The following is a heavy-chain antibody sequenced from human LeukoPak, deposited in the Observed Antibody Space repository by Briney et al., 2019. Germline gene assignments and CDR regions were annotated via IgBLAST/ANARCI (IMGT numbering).Heavy chain of an antibody. J-gene: IGHJ4*02. CDR3: ARLRRYCSSTSCWYFDY. Sequence: GESLKISCKGSGYSFTSYWIGWVRQMPGKGLEWMGIIYPGDSDTRYSPSFQVQVTISADKSISPAYLQWSSLKASDTAMYYCARLRRYCSSTSCWYFDYWGQGTLVTVSS. V-gene: IGHV5-51*01. CDR1: GYSFTSYW. CDR2: IYPGDSDT. D-gene: IGHD2-2*01.